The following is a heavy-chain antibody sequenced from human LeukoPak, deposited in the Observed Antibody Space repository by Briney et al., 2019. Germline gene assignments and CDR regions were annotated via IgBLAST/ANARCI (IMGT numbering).Heavy chain of an antibody. Sequence: GGSLRLSCAASGFXVSSNYISWVRQAPGKGLEWGSVIYSGDSTYYADSVKGRFTISRDNSKNTLYLQMNTLRAEDTAVYYCARLGQGLPPSYYFGMDVWGQGTTVTV. V-gene: IGHV3-66*01. CDR1: GFXVSSNY. J-gene: IGHJ6*02. CDR2: IYSGDST. CDR3: ARLGQGLPPSYYFGMDV. D-gene: IGHD6-19*01.